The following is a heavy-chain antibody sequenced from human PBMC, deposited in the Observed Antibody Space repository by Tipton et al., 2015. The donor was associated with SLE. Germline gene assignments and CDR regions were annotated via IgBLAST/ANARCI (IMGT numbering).Heavy chain of an antibody. CDR1: GGSFSGYY. D-gene: IGHD6-13*01. CDR3: AREYSSSRAGFDY. J-gene: IGHJ4*03. Sequence: TLSLTCAVYGGSFSGYYWSWIRQPPGKGLEWIGEINHSGSTNYKPSLKSRVTISVDTSKNQFSLKLSSVAAADTAVYYCAREYSSSRAGFDYWGQGTTVTVSS. V-gene: IGHV4-34*01. CDR2: INHSGST.